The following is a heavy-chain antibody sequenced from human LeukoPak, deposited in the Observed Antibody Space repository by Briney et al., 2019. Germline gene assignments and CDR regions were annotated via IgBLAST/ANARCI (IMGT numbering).Heavy chain of an antibody. V-gene: IGHV1-46*01. Sequence: ASVKVSCKASGYSFTSNYIHWVRQAPGQGLEWMGMIYPRDGSTSFAQKFQGRVTVTRDTSTSTVHMELSGLRSEDTAVYYCARDQEAFDYWGQGTLVTVSS. J-gene: IGHJ4*02. CDR2: IYPRDGST. CDR3: ARDQEAFDY. CDR1: GYSFTSNY.